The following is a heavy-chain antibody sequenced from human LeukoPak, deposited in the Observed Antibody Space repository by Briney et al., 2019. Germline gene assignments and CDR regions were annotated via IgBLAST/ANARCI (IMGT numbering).Heavy chain of an antibody. CDR1: GFTFSSYS. Sequence: GGSLRLSCAASGFTFSSYSMNWVRQAPGKGLEWVSSISSSSSYIYYADSVKGRFTISRDNAKNSLYLRMNSLRAEDTAVYYSARGEVGAPPFDYWGQGTLVTVSS. V-gene: IGHV3-21*01. J-gene: IGHJ4*02. D-gene: IGHD1-26*01. CDR2: ISSSSSYI. CDR3: ARGEVGAPPFDY.